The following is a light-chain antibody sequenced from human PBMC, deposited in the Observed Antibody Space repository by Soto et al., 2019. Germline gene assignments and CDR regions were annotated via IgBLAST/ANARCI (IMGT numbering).Light chain of an antibody. Sequence: QSVLTQPPSASGTPGQRVTISCSGSSSNIRSNTVNWYQQLPGTAPKLLIYSNNQRPSGVPDRFSGSKSGTSASLAISGLQSEDEADYYCAAWDGSLDGHGVFGGGTKVTVL. CDR1: SSNIRSNT. J-gene: IGLJ2*01. V-gene: IGLV1-44*01. CDR2: SNN. CDR3: AAWDGSLDGHGV.